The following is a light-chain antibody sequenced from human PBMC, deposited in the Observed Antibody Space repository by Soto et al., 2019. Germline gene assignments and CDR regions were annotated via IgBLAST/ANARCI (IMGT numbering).Light chain of an antibody. V-gene: IGKV3-20*01. J-gene: IGKJ1*01. CDR3: QQYVNSPLWT. Sequence: EIVLTQSPGTLSLSPGERATLSCRASQSVSSSYLAWYQQKPGQAPRLLIHGASSRATGIPDRFSGSGSGTDFTLTISRLESEDFAVYYCQQYVNSPLWTFGQGTKVDIK. CDR2: GAS. CDR1: QSVSSSY.